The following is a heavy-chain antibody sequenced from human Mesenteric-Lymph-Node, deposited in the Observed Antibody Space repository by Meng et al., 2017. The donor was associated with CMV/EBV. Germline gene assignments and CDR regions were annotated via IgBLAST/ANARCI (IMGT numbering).Heavy chain of an antibody. D-gene: IGHD6-6*01. CDR1: GGSINNYY. J-gene: IGHJ5*02. CDR3: ARHVSSSRVWFDP. V-gene: IGHV4-59*01. Sequence: SETLSLTCTVSGGSINNYYWSWIRQSPGKGLEWIGYVLHSGSTNCNPSLKTRVTISVDTAKSQFSLTLTSMTATDTAIYYCARHVSSSRVWFDPWGQGTLVTVSS. CDR2: VLHSGST.